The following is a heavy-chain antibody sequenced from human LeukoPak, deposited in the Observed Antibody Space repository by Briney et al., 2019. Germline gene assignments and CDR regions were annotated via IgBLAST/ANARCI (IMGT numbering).Heavy chain of an antibody. CDR1: GYTFTGYY. J-gene: IGHJ4*02. Sequence: ASVKVSCKASGYTFTGYYMHWVRQAPGQGLEWMGWISAYNGNTNYAQKLQGRVTMTTDTSTSTAYMELRSLRSDDTAVYYCASSRSGGSYSPDYWGQGTLVTVSS. V-gene: IGHV1-18*04. CDR3: ASSRSGGSYSPDY. CDR2: ISAYNGNT. D-gene: IGHD1-26*01.